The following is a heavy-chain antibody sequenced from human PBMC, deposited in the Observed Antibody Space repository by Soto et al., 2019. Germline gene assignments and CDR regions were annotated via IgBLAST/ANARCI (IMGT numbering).Heavy chain of an antibody. Sequence: VQLVETGGGLIQPGGSLRLSCAASGFTVSSNYMSWVRQAPGKGLEWVSVIYSGGSTYYADSVKGRFTISRDNSKNTLYLQMNSLRAEDTAVYYCASDSGYFARGDAFDIWGQGTMVTVSS. J-gene: IGHJ3*02. CDR1: GFTVSSNY. D-gene: IGHD3-22*01. V-gene: IGHV3-53*02. CDR2: IYSGGST. CDR3: ASDSGYFARGDAFDI.